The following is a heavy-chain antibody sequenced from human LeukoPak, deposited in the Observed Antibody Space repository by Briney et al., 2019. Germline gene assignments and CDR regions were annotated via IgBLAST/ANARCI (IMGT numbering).Heavy chain of an antibody. D-gene: IGHD6-13*01. CDR3: ARGGQYSSSWYVDYYYYYMDV. J-gene: IGHJ6*03. CDR1: GGSFSGYY. Sequence: PSETLSLTCAVYGGSFSGYYWSWIRQPPGKGLEWIGEINHSGSTNYNPSLKSRVTISVDTSKNQFSLKLSSVTAADTAVYYYARGGQYSSSWYVDYYYYYMDVWGKGTTVTVSS. CDR2: INHSGST. V-gene: IGHV4-34*01.